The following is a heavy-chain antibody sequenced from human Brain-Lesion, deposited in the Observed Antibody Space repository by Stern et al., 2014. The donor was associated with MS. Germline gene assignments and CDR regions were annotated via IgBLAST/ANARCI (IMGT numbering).Heavy chain of an antibody. V-gene: IGHV3-72*01. J-gene: IGHJ4*02. CDR1: GFTFSDHC. Sequence: EVQLVESGGGLVRPGGSLRLSCAASGFTFSDHCMDWVRQAPGKGLEWVGRSRNKPNSYTTEYAASVKGRFTVSRDDSKNLLYLQMNSLKTDDTAVYYCARGFHSFDSWGQGTLVTVSS. CDR3: ARGFHSFDS. CDR2: SRNKPNSYTT.